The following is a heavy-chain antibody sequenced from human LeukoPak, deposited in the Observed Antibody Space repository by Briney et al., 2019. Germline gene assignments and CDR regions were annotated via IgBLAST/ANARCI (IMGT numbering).Heavy chain of an antibody. J-gene: IGHJ6*02. CDR1: GFTVSSNY. CDR2: IYSGGST. CDR3: ASYQQQLVRSGMDV. D-gene: IGHD6-13*01. V-gene: IGHV3-66*01. Sequence: SGGSLRLSCAASGFTVSSNYMSWVRQAPGKGLEWVSVIYSGGSTYYADSVKGRFTISRDNSKNTLYLQMNSLRAEDTAVYYCASYQQQLVRSGMDVWGQGTTVTVSS.